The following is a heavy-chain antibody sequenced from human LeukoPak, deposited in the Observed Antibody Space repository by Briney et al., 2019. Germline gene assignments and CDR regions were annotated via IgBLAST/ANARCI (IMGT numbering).Heavy chain of an antibody. J-gene: IGHJ4*02. Sequence: QPGGSLVLSCAASGFTFSSYAMSWVRQAPGKGLEWVSVISGSGGSTYYADSGEGRFTISRDNSKNTLYLQMNSLRAEDTAVYYCAKRGHDSSGYYGYFDSWGQGTLVTVSS. CDR3: AKRGHDSSGYYGYFDS. V-gene: IGHV3-23*01. D-gene: IGHD3-22*01. CDR1: GFTFSSYA. CDR2: ISGSGGST.